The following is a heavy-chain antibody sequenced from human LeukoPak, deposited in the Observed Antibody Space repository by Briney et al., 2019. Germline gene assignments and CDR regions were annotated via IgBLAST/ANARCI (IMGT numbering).Heavy chain of an antibody. CDR2: IRGDNGNT. Sequence: SVKVSCKASGYTFSNYGVSWVRQAPGQGLEWVGWIRGDNGNTNYAQKLQGRVTMTTDTSTSTAYMELRSLGSDETAVYYCARVDLLTGYYFFDYWGQGTLVTVSS. CDR3: ARVDLLTGYYFFDY. CDR1: GYTFSNYG. J-gene: IGHJ4*02. D-gene: IGHD3-9*01. V-gene: IGHV1-18*01.